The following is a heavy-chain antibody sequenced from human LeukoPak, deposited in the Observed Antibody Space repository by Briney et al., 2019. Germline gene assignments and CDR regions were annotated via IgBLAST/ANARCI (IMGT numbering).Heavy chain of an antibody. D-gene: IGHD2/OR15-2a*01. CDR1: GYTFTSYY. Sequence: ASVKVSCMASGYTFTSYYTHWVRQAPGQGLDWMGISKPSGGSTLYAEKFQGRVAVTSDMSTSTVYVELRSLRSEDTAVYYCAREVPENFNFDYWGQGTLVTVSS. CDR3: AREVPENFNFDY. J-gene: IGHJ4*02. CDR2: SKPSGGST. V-gene: IGHV1-46*01.